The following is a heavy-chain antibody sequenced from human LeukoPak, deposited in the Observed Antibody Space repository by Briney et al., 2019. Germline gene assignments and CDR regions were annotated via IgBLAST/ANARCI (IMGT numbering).Heavy chain of an antibody. CDR3: ARDPSKSGYDYYYYYGMDV. CDR2: IYYSGST. J-gene: IGHJ6*02. CDR1: GGSICSGDYY. V-gene: IGHV4-30-4*01. D-gene: IGHD5-12*01. Sequence: ASQTPSLTCTVSGGSICSGDYYWSWIRQPPGKGLEWIRYIYYSGSTYYNPSLKSRVTISVDTSKNQFSLKLSSVTAADTAVYYCARDPSKSGYDYYYYYGMDVWGQGTTVTVSS.